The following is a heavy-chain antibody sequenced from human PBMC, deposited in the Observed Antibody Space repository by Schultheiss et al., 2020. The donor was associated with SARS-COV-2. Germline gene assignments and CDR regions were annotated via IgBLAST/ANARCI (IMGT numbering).Heavy chain of an antibody. J-gene: IGHJ3*02. V-gene: IGHV4-31*03. CDR1: GGSISSGGYY. D-gene: IGHD6-13*01. CDR2: IYYSGST. Sequence: SETLSLTCTVSGGSISSGGYYWSWIRQHPGKGLEWIGYIYYSGSTYYNPSLKSRVTISVDTSKNQFSLKLSSVTAADTAVYYCARGTGVAAADDAFDIWGQGTMVTVSS. CDR3: ARGTGVAAADDAFDI.